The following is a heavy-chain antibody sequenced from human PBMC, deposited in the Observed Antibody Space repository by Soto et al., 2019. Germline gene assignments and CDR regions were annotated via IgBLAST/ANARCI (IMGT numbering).Heavy chain of an antibody. Sequence: ASVKVSCKASGYTFTSYDINWVRQATGQGPEWMGWMNPNSGNTGYAQKFQGRVTMTRNTSISTAYMELSSLRSEDTDVHYCARGQISGWYDFPSFDPWGQGTLGTVST. V-gene: IGHV1-8*01. D-gene: IGHD6-19*01. CDR3: ARGQISGWYDFPSFDP. CDR1: GYTFTSYD. J-gene: IGHJ5*02. CDR2: MNPNSGNT.